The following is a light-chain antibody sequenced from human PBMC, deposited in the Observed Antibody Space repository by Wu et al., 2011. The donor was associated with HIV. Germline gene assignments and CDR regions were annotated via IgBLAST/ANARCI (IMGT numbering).Light chain of an antibody. J-gene: IGKJ5*01. CDR1: QSVSSD. V-gene: IGKV3-11*01. CDR2: DAS. Sequence: EIVLTQSPATLSLSPGERATLSCRASQSVSSDLAWYQQKPGQAPRLLIYDASNRATGIPARFSGSGSGTDFTLTISSLEPEDFAVYYCQQHTNWPLTFGQGTRLEIK. CDR3: QQHTNWPLT.